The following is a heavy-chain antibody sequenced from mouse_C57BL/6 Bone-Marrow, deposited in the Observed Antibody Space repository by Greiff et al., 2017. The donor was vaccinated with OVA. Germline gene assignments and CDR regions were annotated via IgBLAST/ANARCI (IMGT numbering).Heavy chain of an antibody. J-gene: IGHJ2*01. CDR3: ARSGVVALDY. Sequence: QVQLQQPGAELVMPGASVKLSCKASGYTFTSYWMHWVKQRPGQGLEWIGEIDPSDSYTNYNQKFKGKSTLTVDKSSSTAYMQLSSLTSEDSAVYYCARSGVVALDYWGQGTTLTVSS. CDR1: GYTFTSYW. CDR2: IDPSDSYT. D-gene: IGHD1-1*01. V-gene: IGHV1-69*01.